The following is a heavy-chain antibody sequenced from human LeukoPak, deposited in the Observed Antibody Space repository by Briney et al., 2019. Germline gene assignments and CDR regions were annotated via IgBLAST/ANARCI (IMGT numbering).Heavy chain of an antibody. Sequence: SETLSLTCTVSGGSISSSSYYWGWIRQPPGKGLEWIGSIYTSGSTNYNPSLKSRVTMSVDTSKNQFSLKLSSVTAADTAVYYCARDARTPWGAFDIWGQGTMVTVSS. V-gene: IGHV4-39*07. CDR3: ARDARTPWGAFDI. CDR1: GGSISSSSYY. CDR2: IYTSGST. D-gene: IGHD7-27*01. J-gene: IGHJ3*02.